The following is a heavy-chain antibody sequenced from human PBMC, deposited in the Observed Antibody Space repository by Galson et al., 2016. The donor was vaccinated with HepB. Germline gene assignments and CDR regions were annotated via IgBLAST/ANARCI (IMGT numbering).Heavy chain of an antibody. J-gene: IGHJ4*02. CDR3: ARDWAYCNGDCYHPADYFGY. V-gene: IGHV1-46*01. D-gene: IGHD2-21*02. Sequence: SVKVSCKASGNTFTSYYIHWVRQAPGQGLEWMGIINPSGRSTTYAQKFQGRVTMTRDTSTSTVYMELSSLRSEDTAVYYCARDWAYCNGDCYHPADYFGYWGLGTLVTVSS. CDR1: GNTFTSYY. CDR2: INPSGRST.